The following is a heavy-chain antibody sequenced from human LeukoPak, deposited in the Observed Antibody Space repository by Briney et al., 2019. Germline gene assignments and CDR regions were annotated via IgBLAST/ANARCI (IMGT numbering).Heavy chain of an antibody. CDR2: ISYIGST. V-gene: IGHV4-59*11. J-gene: IGHJ3*02. Sequence: SETLSLSCAVSDDSFSSHYWTWIRQPPGKGLEWIGYISYIGSTNYNPSLKSRVSISIDTSRKQFSLRLSSVTAADTYVYYCARDLFTVNKGFDIWGQGTMVSVSS. CDR3: ARDLFTVNKGFDI. CDR1: DDSFSSHY. D-gene: IGHD4-17*01.